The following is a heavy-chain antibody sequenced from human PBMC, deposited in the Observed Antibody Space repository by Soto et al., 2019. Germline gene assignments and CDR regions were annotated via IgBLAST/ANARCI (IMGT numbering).Heavy chain of an antibody. V-gene: IGHV1-18*01. CDR3: AREVGKVGYSSSSCDY. CDR2: ISAYNGGT. D-gene: IGHD6-6*01. CDR1: GYTFTSYG. Sequence: QVQLVQSGAEVKKPGASVKVSCKASGYTFTSYGISWVRQAPGQGLEWMGWISAYNGGTSYAQKFQGRVTMTTDTSINTAYMDLSSLRSDDTAVYYCAREVGKVGYSSSSCDYWGQGSLVTVST. J-gene: IGHJ4*02.